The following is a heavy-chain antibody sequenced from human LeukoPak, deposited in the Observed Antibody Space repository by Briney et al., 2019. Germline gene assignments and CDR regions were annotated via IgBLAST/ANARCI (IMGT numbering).Heavy chain of an antibody. V-gene: IGHV3-23*01. D-gene: IGHD6-19*01. CDR1: GFTFSSYA. Sequence: PGGSLRLSCAASGFTFSSYAMSWVRRAPGKGLEWVSTISGSGGSTYYADSVKGRFTISRDNSMNTLYLQMSSLRAEDTAVYYCAKSQGIAVAVDYWGQGTLVTVSS. CDR3: AKSQGIAVAVDY. J-gene: IGHJ4*02. CDR2: ISGSGGST.